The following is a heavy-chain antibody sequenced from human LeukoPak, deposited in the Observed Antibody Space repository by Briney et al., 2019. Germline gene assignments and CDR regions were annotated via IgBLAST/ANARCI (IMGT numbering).Heavy chain of an antibody. CDR2: INPNSGGT. V-gene: IGHV1-2*02. CDR3: AREQDSGTFLDY. CDR1: GYTFTGYY. D-gene: IGHD1-26*01. J-gene: IGHJ4*02. Sequence: ASVKVSCKASGYTFTGYYIHWVRQAPGQGLEWMGWINPNSGGTNYARKFQGRVTMTRDTSISTAYMELSRLRSDDTAVYYCAREQDSGTFLDYWGQGTLVTVSP.